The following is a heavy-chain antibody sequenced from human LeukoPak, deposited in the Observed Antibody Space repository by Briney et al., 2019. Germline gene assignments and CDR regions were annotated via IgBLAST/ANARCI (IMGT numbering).Heavy chain of an antibody. J-gene: IGHJ6*03. CDR2: IIPIFGTA. CDR3: ARDAYSSSWPSYYYYYMDV. CDR1: GGTFSSYA. D-gene: IGHD6-13*01. V-gene: IGHV1-69*05. Sequence: SVKVSCKASGGTFSSYAISWVRQAPGQGLEWMGGIIPIFGTANYAQKFQGRVTMTTDTSTSTAYMELRSLRSDDTAVYYCARDAYSSSWPSYYYYYMDVWGKGTTVTISS.